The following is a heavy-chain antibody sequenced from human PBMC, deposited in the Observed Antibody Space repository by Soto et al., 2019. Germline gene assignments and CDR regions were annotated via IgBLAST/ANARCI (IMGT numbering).Heavy chain of an antibody. CDR1: GDSISSSNW. Sequence: QVQLQESGPGLVKPSGTLSLTCAVSGDSISSSNWWSWVRQPPGKGLEWIGEIYHSGSTNYNPSLKSRVTISVDQSKNQFSLNLNSVTAADTAVYYCARHSGSYFRDYWGQGTQVTVSS. D-gene: IGHD1-26*01. V-gene: IGHV4-4*02. CDR3: ARHSGSYFRDY. CDR2: IYHSGST. J-gene: IGHJ4*02.